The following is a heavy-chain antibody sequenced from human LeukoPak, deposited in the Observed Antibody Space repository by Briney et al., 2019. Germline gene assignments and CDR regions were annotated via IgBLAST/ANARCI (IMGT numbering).Heavy chain of an antibody. J-gene: IGHJ4*02. Sequence: PRGSLRLSCAASGFTFSSYSMTWVRQAPGKGLEWVSSISSSSTYIYYADSVKGRFTISRDNAKNSLYLQMNSLRAEDTAVYHCARVVNSYGPGSPDYWGQGTLVTVSS. CDR3: ARVVNSYGPGSPDY. V-gene: IGHV3-21*01. CDR1: GFTFSSYS. CDR2: ISSSSTYI. D-gene: IGHD5-18*01.